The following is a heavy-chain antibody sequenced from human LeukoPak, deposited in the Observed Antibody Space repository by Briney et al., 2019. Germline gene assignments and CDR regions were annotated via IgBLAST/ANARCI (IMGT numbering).Heavy chain of an antibody. CDR2: ISYDGSNK. J-gene: IGHJ4*02. V-gene: IGHV3-30*18. D-gene: IGHD3-10*01. CDR1: GFTFSSYG. Sequence: GGSLRLSCAASGFTFSSYGMHWVRQAPGKGLEWVAVISYDGSNKYYADSVKGRFTISRDNSKNTLYLQMNSLRAEDTAVYYCAKVRPSLLQVSPTLDYWGQGTLVTVSS. CDR3: AKVRPSLLQVSPTLDY.